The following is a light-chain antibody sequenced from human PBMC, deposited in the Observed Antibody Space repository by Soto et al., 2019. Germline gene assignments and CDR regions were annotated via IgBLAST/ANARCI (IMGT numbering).Light chain of an antibody. CDR1: QCISSW. CDR3: QQYNSYSNT. Sequence: DIQMTQSPSTLSASVGDRVTITCRAGQCISSWLAWYQQKPGKAPKLLIYDASSLESGVPSRFSGSESGTEFTLTISSLQPDDFATYYCQQYNSYSNTFGQGTKLEIK. J-gene: IGKJ2*01. V-gene: IGKV1-5*01. CDR2: DAS.